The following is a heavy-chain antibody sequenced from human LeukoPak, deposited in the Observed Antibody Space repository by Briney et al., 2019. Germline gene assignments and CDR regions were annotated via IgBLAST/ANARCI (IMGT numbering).Heavy chain of an antibody. Sequence: PGGSLRLSCAASGFPFRSYVMHWVRQAPGKGLVWVAFIRYDGSNKYYADSVKGRFTISRDNSKNKLYLQMNSLRAEDTAVYYCAKGGGYEAQYYYYYLDVWGKGTTVTISS. CDR2: IRYDGSNK. J-gene: IGHJ6*03. V-gene: IGHV3-30*02. CDR1: GFPFRSYV. D-gene: IGHD5-12*01. CDR3: AKGGGYEAQYYYYYLDV.